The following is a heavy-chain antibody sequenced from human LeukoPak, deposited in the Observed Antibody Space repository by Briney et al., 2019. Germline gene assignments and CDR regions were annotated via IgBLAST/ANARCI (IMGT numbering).Heavy chain of an antibody. V-gene: IGHV3-74*01. CDR3: ARFNGDYYRIDY. Sequence: GGSLRLSCAASGFTFSDYWMHWVRQAPGKGLVWVSHINADEDRAAYADSVKGRFTISRDNARNTLYLQMNSLRAEDTALYYCARFNGDYYRIDYWGQGTLVTVSS. D-gene: IGHD4-17*01. CDR2: INADEDRA. CDR1: GFTFSDYW. J-gene: IGHJ4*02.